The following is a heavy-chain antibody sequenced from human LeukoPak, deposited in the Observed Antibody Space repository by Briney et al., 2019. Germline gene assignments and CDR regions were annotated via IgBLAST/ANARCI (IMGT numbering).Heavy chain of an antibody. V-gene: IGHV2-5*02. CDR3: AHTPPGYDISGYDYFDY. Sequence: SGPTLVKPTQTLTLTCTFSGFSLSTSGVGVGWIRQPPGKALEWLALIYWDDDKRYSPSLKNRLTITKDTSKNQVVLTMTNMDPVDTATYYCAHTPPGYDISGYDYFDYWGQGTLVTVSS. CDR2: IYWDDDK. CDR1: GFSLSTSGVG. D-gene: IGHD3-22*01. J-gene: IGHJ4*02.